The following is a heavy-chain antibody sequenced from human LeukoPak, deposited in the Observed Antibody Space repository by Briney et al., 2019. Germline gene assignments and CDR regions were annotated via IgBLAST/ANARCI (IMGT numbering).Heavy chain of an antibody. CDR3: ARAPTTVVSNWFDP. Sequence: ASVKVSCKASGYTFTSYAMHWVRQAPGQRLEWMGWINAGNGNTKYSQKFQGRVTITRDTSASTAYMELSSPRSEDTAVYYCARAPTTVVSNWFDPWGQGTLVTVSS. D-gene: IGHD4-23*01. CDR1: GYTFTSYA. V-gene: IGHV1-3*01. CDR2: INAGNGNT. J-gene: IGHJ5*02.